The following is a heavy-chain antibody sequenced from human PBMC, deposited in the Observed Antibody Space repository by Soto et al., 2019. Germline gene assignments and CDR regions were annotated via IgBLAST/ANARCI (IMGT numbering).Heavy chain of an antibody. J-gene: IGHJ4*02. CDR2: FDPEDGET. D-gene: IGHD1-26*01. CDR1: GYTLTELS. Sequence: ASVKVSCKVSGYTLTELSMHWVRQAPGKGLEWMGGFDPEDGETIYAQKFQGRVTMTEDTSTDTAYMELSSLRSEDTAVYYCATGLSGSYFPCYFDYWGQGTLVTVSS. V-gene: IGHV1-24*01. CDR3: ATGLSGSYFPCYFDY.